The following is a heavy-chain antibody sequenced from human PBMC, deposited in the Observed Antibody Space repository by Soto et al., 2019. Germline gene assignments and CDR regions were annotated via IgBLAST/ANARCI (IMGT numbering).Heavy chain of an antibody. J-gene: IGHJ5*02. Sequence: ESGGGLVKPGGSLRLSCAASGFTFSSYSMNWVRQAPGKGLEWVSSISSSSSYIYYADSVKGRFTISRDNAKNSLYLQMNSLRAEDTAVYYCARKGRDYDYIWGSYRLNWFDPWGQGTLVTVSS. CDR1: GFTFSSYS. CDR2: ISSSSSYI. V-gene: IGHV3-21*01. D-gene: IGHD3-16*02. CDR3: ARKGRDYDYIWGSYRLNWFDP.